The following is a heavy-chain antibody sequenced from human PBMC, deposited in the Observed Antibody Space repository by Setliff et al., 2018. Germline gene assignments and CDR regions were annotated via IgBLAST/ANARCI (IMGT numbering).Heavy chain of an antibody. V-gene: IGHV3-48*01. CDR2: ISSRSDII. D-gene: IGHD1-26*01. CDR3: ASNPRKGRSGGYFYDDPYYYYMDV. CDR1: GFTFSTYS. Sequence: GESLKISCAASGFTFSTYSMNWVRQAPGKGLEWVSYISSRSDIIYYADSVKGRFTISRDNAKNSLYLRLNSLRAEDTAVYYCASNPRKGRSGGYFYDDPYYYYMDVWGKGTTVTVSS. J-gene: IGHJ6*03.